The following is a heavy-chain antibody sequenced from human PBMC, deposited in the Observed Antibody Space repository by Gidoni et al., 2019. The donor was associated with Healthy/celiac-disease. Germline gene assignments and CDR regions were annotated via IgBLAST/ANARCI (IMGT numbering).Heavy chain of an antibody. Sequence: EVQLVESGGGLVQPGGSLRLSCAASGFTFSSYWMSWVRQAPGKGLEWVANIKQDGSEKYYVDSVKGRFTISRDNAKNSLYLQMNSLRAEDTAVYYCARLESGHQLYLVDYWGQGTLVTVSS. D-gene: IGHD3-10*01. CDR2: IKQDGSEK. CDR3: ARLESGHQLYLVDY. CDR1: GFTFSSYW. V-gene: IGHV3-7*01. J-gene: IGHJ4*02.